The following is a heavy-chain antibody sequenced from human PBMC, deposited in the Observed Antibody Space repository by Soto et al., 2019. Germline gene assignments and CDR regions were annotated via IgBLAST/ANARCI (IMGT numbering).Heavy chain of an antibody. CDR1: GFTFSSNS. Sequence: PGGSLSPSCAASGFTFSSNSVNWVRRAPGKGLEWVSSITSSSSYMYYADSVKGRFTVSRDNAKSSLYLQMDSLRVDDTAVYYCARFLGSGSYRSDYWGQGTLVTVSS. CDR3: ARFLGSGSYRSDY. V-gene: IGHV3-21*01. CDR2: ITSSSSYM. J-gene: IGHJ4*02. D-gene: IGHD3-10*01.